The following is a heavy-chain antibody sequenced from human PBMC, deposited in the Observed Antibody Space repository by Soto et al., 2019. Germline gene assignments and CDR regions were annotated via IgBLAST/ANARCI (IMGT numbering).Heavy chain of an antibody. Sequence: QVQLQQWGAGLLKPSETLSITCAVYGGSFSGYYWSWIRQPPGKGLEWIGEINHSGSTSYNPSLKSRVTLSVDTSKNQFSLKLSSVTAADTAVYYCARGRGIAAARRWFDPWGQGTLVTVSP. CDR2: INHSGST. V-gene: IGHV4-34*01. D-gene: IGHD6-25*01. J-gene: IGHJ5*02. CDR3: ARGRGIAAARRWFDP. CDR1: GGSFSGYY.